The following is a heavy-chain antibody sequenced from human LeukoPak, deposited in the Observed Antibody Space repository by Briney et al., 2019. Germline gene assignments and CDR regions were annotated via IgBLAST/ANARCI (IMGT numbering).Heavy chain of an antibody. V-gene: IGHV3-30*18. Sequence: GGSLRLSCAASGFTFSSYGMHWVRQAPGKGLEWVAVISYDGSNKYYADSVKGRFTISRDNSKNTLYLRMNSLRAEDTAVYYCAKVSSSKDAFDIWGQGTMVTVSS. J-gene: IGHJ3*02. D-gene: IGHD6-13*01. CDR1: GFTFSSYG. CDR3: AKVSSSKDAFDI. CDR2: ISYDGSNK.